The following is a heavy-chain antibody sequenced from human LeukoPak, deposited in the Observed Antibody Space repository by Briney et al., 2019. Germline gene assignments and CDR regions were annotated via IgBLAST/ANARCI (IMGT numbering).Heavy chain of an antibody. J-gene: IGHJ4*02. CDR1: GFTFSSYA. CDR3: AKETVKDYYDSSGYYYFDY. CDR2: ISGSGGST. V-gene: IGHV3-23*01. Sequence: GGSLRLSCAASGFTFSSYAMSWVRQAPGKGLEWVSAISGSGGSTYYADSVKGRFTISRDNSKNTLYLQMNSLRAEDTAVYYCAKETVKDYYDSSGYYYFDYWGQGTLVTVSS. D-gene: IGHD3-22*01.